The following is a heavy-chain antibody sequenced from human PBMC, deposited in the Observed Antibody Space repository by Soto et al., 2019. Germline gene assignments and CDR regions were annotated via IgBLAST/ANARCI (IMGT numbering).Heavy chain of an antibody. V-gene: IGHV3-30-3*01. CDR1: GFTFSSYA. Sequence: QVQLVESGGGVVQPGRSLRLSCAASGFTFSSYAMHWVRQAPGKGLEWVAVISYDGSNKYYADSVRGRLTISRDNSKNTLYLQMNSLRAEDTAVYYCARARIAVAGIDYWGQGTLVTVSS. CDR3: ARARIAVAGIDY. D-gene: IGHD6-19*01. CDR2: ISYDGSNK. J-gene: IGHJ4*02.